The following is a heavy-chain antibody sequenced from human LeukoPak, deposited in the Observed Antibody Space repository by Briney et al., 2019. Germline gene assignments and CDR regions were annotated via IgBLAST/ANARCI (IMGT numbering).Heavy chain of an antibody. CDR1: GYRFTSYW. CDR2: IYPGDSDT. D-gene: IGHD2-2*02. V-gene: IGHV5-51*01. Sequence: GESLKISCKGSGYRFTSYWIGWVRQMSGKGLEWMGIIYPGDSDTRYSPSFQGQVTISADKSISTAYLQWSSLKASDTAMYYCAIGGDCSTSGYRCFNYWGQGTLVTVSS. J-gene: IGHJ4*02. CDR3: AIGGDCSTSGYRCFNY.